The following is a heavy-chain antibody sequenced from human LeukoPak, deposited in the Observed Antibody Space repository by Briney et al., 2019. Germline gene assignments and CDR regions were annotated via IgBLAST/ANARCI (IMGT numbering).Heavy chain of an antibody. J-gene: IGHJ5*02. CDR2: ISAYNGNT. D-gene: IGHD2-2*01. CDR1: GYTFTSYG. CDR3: ARGGGPDIVVVPAAPPGWFDP. V-gene: IGHV1-18*01. Sequence: ASVKVSCKASGYTFTSYGISWVRQAPGQGLEWMGWISAYNGNTNYAQKLQGRVTMTTDTSTSTAYMELRSLRSDDTAVYYCARGGGPDIVVVPAAPPGWFDPWGQGTLVTVSS.